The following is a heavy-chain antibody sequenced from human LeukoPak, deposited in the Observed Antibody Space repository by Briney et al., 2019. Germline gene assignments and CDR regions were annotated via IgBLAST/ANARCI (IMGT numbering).Heavy chain of an antibody. Sequence: ASVKVSCKASGYTFTGYYMHWVRQAPGQGLEWMGIINPSGGSTSYAQKLQDRVTLTTDTSTSTAYMELRSLRSDDTAAYFCARDLERYPISGNDRYYYYYCMDVWGKGTTVTVSS. J-gene: IGHJ6*03. V-gene: IGHV1-46*01. D-gene: IGHD1-1*01. CDR3: ARDLERYPISGNDRYYYYYCMDV. CDR2: INPSGGST. CDR1: GYTFTGYY.